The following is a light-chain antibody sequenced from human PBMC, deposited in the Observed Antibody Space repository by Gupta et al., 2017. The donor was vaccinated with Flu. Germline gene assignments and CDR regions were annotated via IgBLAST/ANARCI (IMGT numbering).Light chain of an antibody. J-gene: IGKJ2*01. V-gene: IGKV3-11*01. Sequence: ATLSCRASQSVISYLDWYQQKPGHAPRLLIYDASNRANGVPDRFSGSGCGTEFTLTISSREPEDFAVYYCQHRSNCPFPVGQGTKMDIK. CDR1: QSVISY. CDR3: QHRSNCPFP. CDR2: DAS.